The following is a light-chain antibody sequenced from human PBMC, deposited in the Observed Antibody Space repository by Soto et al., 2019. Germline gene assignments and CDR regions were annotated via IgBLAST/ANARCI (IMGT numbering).Light chain of an antibody. CDR2: ENN. Sequence: QSVLTQPPSVSEAPGQRVTISGTGSSSNIGAGYEAHWYQQVPGTAPKLLIYENNNRPSGVPDRFSGSKSGTSASLAITGLQAEDEAEYYCQSSDSSLSGHVFGTGTKVTVL. J-gene: IGLJ1*01. CDR3: QSSDSSLSGHV. V-gene: IGLV1-40*01. CDR1: SSNIGAGYE.